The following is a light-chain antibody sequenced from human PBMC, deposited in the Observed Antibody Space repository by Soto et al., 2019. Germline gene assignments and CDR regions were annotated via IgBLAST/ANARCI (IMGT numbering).Light chain of an antibody. CDR2: KAS. CDR1: QTISSW. CDR3: QHYNSYSEA. Sequence: DLQPTQSSSTLSPSLGDRDTITCQASQTISSWLAWYQQKPGKAPKLLIYKASTLKSGVPSRFSGSGSGTEFTLTISSLQPDDFATYYCQHYNSYSEAFGQGTKVDIK. V-gene: IGKV1-5*03. J-gene: IGKJ1*01.